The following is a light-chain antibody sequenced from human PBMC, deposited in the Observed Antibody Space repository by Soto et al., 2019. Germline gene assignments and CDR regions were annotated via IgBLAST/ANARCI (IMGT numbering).Light chain of an antibody. CDR2: KAS. Sequence: DIQMTQSPSTLSASVGDRVTITCRASQSISTWLAWYQQKPGKAPKLLIYKASSLETGVPSRFSGSGSGTEFTLTISSLQPDDFATYYCQQYNSFSPWTFGQRTKVEIK. J-gene: IGKJ2*02. V-gene: IGKV1-5*03. CDR1: QSISTW. CDR3: QQYNSFSPWT.